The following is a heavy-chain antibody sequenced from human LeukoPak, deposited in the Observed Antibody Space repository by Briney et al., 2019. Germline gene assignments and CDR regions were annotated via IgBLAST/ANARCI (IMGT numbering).Heavy chain of an antibody. V-gene: IGHV3-23*01. CDR3: ATYRQVLLPFES. Sequence: GGSLRLPCAASGFTFSSYAMIWVRQPPGKGLEWVSSIFPSGGEIHYADSVRGRFTISRDNSKSTLSLQMNSLRAEDTAIYYCATYRQVLLPFESWGQGTLVTVSS. D-gene: IGHD2-8*02. J-gene: IGHJ4*02. CDR1: GFTFSSYA. CDR2: IFPSGGEI.